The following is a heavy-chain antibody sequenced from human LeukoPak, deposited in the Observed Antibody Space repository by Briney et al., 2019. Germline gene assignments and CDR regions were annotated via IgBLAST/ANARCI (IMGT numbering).Heavy chain of an antibody. J-gene: IGHJ4*02. CDR2: ISYDGSNK. Sequence: PGGSLRLSCAASGFTFSSYAMHWVRQAPGKGLEWVAVISYDGSNKYYADSVKGRFTISRDNSKNTLYLQMNSLRAEDTAVYYCARDPIGYCSNTSCHYFDYWGQGTLVTVSS. CDR1: GFTFSSYA. D-gene: IGHD2-2*01. V-gene: IGHV3-30-3*01. CDR3: ARDPIGYCSNTSCHYFDY.